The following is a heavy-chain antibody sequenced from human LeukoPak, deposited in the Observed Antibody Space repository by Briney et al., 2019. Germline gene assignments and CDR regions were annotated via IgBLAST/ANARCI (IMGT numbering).Heavy chain of an antibody. J-gene: IGHJ4*02. V-gene: IGHV1-46*01. CDR2: IRPSSGRA. D-gene: IGHD2/OR15-2a*01. CDR1: GYILINHY. Sequence: GASVKVSCTPSGYILINHYIHWVRQAPGQGPEWMGIIRPSSGRADYTQKFQGRVTMTRDMSTTTVYMELTTLGSDDTAVYFCAREPPESYYFDYWGQGTLVTVSS. CDR3: AREPPESYYFDY.